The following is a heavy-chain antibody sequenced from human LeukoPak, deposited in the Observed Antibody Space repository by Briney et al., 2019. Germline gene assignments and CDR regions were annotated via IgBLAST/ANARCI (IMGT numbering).Heavy chain of an antibody. J-gene: IGHJ4*02. CDR1: GFTFSSDA. D-gene: IGHD3-10*01. V-gene: IGHV3-23*01. CDR2: ISGGGGTT. Sequence: PGGSLRLSCAASGFTFSSDAMNWVRQAPGKGLEWVSVISGGGGTTYYSDSVKSRFTISRDNSKNTLYLQMNSLRAEDTAIYYCAKASTFGELNRPFDYWGQGTPVTVSS. CDR3: AKASTFGELNRPFDY.